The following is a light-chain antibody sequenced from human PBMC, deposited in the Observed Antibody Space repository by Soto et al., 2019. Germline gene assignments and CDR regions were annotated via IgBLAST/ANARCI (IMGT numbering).Light chain of an antibody. CDR3: NSYTSKSTGV. CDR1: SSDVGGYNY. V-gene: IGLV2-14*01. Sequence: QSALTQPAYVSGSPGQSITISCTGTSSDVGGYNYVSWYQQHPGKAPKLIIYEVSNRPSGVSNRFSGSKSGNTASLTISGLQAEDEADYYCNSYTSKSTGVFGTGTQLTVL. J-gene: IGLJ1*01. CDR2: EVS.